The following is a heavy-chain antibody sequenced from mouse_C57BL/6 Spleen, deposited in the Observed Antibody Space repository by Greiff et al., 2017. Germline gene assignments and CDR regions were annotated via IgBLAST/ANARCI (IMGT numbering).Heavy chain of an antibody. Sequence: VQLQQSGPELVKPGASVKMSCKASGYTFTDYNMHWVKQSHGKSLEWIGYINPNNGGTSYNQKFKGKATLTVNKSSSPAYMELRSLTSEDSAVYYCARLGMIYYGYDEEVDYWGQGTTLTVSS. CDR3: ARLGMIYYGYDEEVDY. J-gene: IGHJ2*01. CDR1: GYTFTDYN. D-gene: IGHD2-2*01. V-gene: IGHV1-22*01. CDR2: INPNNGGT.